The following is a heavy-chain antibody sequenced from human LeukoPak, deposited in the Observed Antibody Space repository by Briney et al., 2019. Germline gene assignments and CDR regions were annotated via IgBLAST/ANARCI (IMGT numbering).Heavy chain of an antibody. CDR2: ITSNGGTT. J-gene: IGHJ4*02. D-gene: IGHD1-26*01. V-gene: IGHV3-64*02. Sequence: GGSLRLSCDASGFTFSSYAMHWLRQAPGKGLEYVSSITSNGGTTYYADSVKGRFTISRDNSKNTLYLQMGSLRAEDMAVYYCARDLNGSGDYWGQGTLVTVSS. CDR3: ARDLNGSGDY. CDR1: GFTFSSYA.